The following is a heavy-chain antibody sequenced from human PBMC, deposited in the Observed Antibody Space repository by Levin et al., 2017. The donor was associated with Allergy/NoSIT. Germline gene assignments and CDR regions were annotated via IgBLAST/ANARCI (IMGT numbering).Heavy chain of an antibody. V-gene: IGHV2-5*02. J-gene: IGHJ5*01. D-gene: IGHD3/OR15-3a*01. CDR1: GFSVTTSGVG. CDR2: LYWDDDD. Sequence: SGPTLVKPTQTLTLTCTFSGFSVTTSGVGVGWVRQPPGKALEWLTLLYWDDDDRYSPSLKNRLTITKETSKNQVVLTMTNMDPVDTGTYYFVHLRDVFWIRSGCRGSWFDSWGQGILVSVSS. CDR3: VHLRDVFWIRSGCRGSWFDS.